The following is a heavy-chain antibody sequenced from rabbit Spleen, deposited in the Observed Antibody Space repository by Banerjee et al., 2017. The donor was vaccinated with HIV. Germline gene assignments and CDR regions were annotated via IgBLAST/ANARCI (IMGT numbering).Heavy chain of an antibody. CDR3: VRGYTGTGYYSGSAYFDL. CDR2: IDPVFGST. Sequence: EESGGDLVKPGASLTLTCTASGFDVSTTPVCWVRQAPGKGLEWIGYIDPVFGSTYYASWVNGRFTISRHNAQNTLYLQLNSLTAADTATYFCVRGYTGTGYYSGSAYFDLWGPGTLVTVS. J-gene: IGHJ4*01. CDR1: GFDVSTTP. V-gene: IGHV1S47*01. D-gene: IGHD8-1*01.